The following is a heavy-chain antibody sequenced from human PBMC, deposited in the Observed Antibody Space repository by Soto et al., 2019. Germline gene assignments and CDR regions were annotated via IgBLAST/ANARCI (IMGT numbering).Heavy chain of an antibody. V-gene: IGHV4-31*03. CDR2: IYYRGST. CDR3: AREGGGSYSLSYYYYYGMDV. Sequence: QVQLQESGPGLVKPSQTLSLTCTVSGGSISSGGYYWSWIRQHPGKGLEWIGYIYYRGSTYYNPSLNSRVTISVDTSKNQFSLKLSSVTAADTAVYYCAREGGGSYSLSYYYYYGMDVWGQGTTVTVSS. D-gene: IGHD2-15*01. CDR1: GGSISSGGYY. J-gene: IGHJ6*02.